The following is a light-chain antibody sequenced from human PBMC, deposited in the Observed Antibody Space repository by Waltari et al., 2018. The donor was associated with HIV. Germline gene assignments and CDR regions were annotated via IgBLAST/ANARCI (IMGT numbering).Light chain of an antibody. CDR1: TSNIGRTF. Sequence: QSVITQPPSASGTPGARVTISCSVSTSNIGRTFLYWYQQFPGTAPKLLIYRNDERPSGVPARFSGSRSGTSASLAISGLRPEDEADYFCASWDTSLSGWVFGGGTKLTVL. V-gene: IGLV1-47*01. CDR2: RND. CDR3: ASWDTSLSGWV. J-gene: IGLJ3*02.